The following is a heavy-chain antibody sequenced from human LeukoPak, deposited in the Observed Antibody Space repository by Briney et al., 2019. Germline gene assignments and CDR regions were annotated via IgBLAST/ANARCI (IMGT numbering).Heavy chain of an antibody. CDR1: GFTFSDTW. D-gene: IGHD3-22*01. V-gene: IGHV3-74*01. Sequence: GGSLRLSCAASGFTFSDTWMHWVRQAPGEGLVWVSRIRSDGSDTRYAESVKGRFTISRDNAKNTLYLQMNSLRAEDTAVYYCAKSSGYYFNWFDPWGQGTLVTVSS. J-gene: IGHJ5*02. CDR3: AKSSGYYFNWFDP. CDR2: IRSDGSDT.